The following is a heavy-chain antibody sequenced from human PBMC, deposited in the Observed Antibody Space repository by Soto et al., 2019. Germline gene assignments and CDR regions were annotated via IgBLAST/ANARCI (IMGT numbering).Heavy chain of an antibody. J-gene: IGHJ3*02. CDR3: ARVTMVRGVIAKQTDAFDS. CDR2: SYYIGST. CDR1: GGSISSGGYY. Sequence: SETLSLTCTVSGGSISSGGYYWSWVRQPPGNGLEWIGYSYYIGSTYYNPSLKSRVTISVDTPKNQFSLKLSSVTAADTAVYYCARVTMVRGVIAKQTDAFDSWGRGTM. V-gene: IGHV4-30-4*01. D-gene: IGHD3-10*01.